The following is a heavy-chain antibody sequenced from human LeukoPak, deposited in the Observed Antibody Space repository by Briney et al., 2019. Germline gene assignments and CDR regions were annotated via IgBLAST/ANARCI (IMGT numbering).Heavy chain of an antibody. V-gene: IGHV1-69*06. CDR2: IIPIFGTA. D-gene: IGHD6-13*01. J-gene: IGHJ4*02. CDR1: GGTFSSYA. CDR3: ARESTLGSSWYYFDY. Sequence: GASVTVSCKTSGGTFSSYAISWVRQAPGQGLEWMGGIIPIFGTANYAQKFQGRVTITADKSTSTAYMELSSLRSEDTAVYYCARESTLGSSWYYFDYWGQGTLVTVSS.